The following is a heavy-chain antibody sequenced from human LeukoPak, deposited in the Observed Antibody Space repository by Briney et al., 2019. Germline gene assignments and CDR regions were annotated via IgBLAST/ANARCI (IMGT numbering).Heavy chain of an antibody. CDR1: GGSVSSGSYY. J-gene: IGHJ3*02. Sequence: SETLSLTCTVSGGSVSSGSYYWSWIRQPPGKGLEWNGYIYYSGSTNYNPSLKSRVTISVDTSKNQFSLKLSSVTAADTAVYYCARDYYDSSGYYYETNLWAFDIWGQGTMVTVSS. V-gene: IGHV4-61*01. D-gene: IGHD3-22*01. CDR3: ARDYYDSSGYYYETNLWAFDI. CDR2: IYYSGST.